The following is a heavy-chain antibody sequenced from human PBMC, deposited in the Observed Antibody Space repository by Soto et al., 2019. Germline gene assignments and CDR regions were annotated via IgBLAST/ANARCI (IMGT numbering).Heavy chain of an antibody. CDR3: ARGGGPRVHYYYCMDV. J-gene: IGHJ6*03. V-gene: IGHV1-2*04. CDR2: INPNSGGT. Sequence: GASVKVSCKASGYTFTGYYMHWVRQAPGQGLEWMGWINPNSGGTNYAQKFQGWVTMTRDTSISKAYMELSRLRSDDTSVYYCARGGGPRVHYYYCMDVWGKGTTVPVSS. D-gene: IGHD3-16*01. CDR1: GYTFTGYY.